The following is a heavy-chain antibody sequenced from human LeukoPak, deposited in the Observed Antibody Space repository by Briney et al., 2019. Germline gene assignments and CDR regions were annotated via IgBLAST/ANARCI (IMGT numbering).Heavy chain of an antibody. V-gene: IGHV4-38-2*02. J-gene: IGHJ4*02. CDR2: IYHSGST. CDR3: ARDPRYYYDSSGYHYFDY. CDR1: GYSISSGYY. Sequence: ASETLSLTCTVSGYSISSGYYWGWIRQPPGKGLEWIGSIYHSGSTYYNPFLKSRVTISVDTSKNQFSLKLSSVTAADTAVYYCARDPRYYYDSSGYHYFDYWGQGTLVTVSS. D-gene: IGHD3-22*01.